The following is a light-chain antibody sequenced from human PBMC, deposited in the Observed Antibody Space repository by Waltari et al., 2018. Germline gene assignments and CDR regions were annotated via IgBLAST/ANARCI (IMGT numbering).Light chain of an antibody. V-gene: IGKV1-5*03. CDR1: QSIVVW. J-gene: IGKJ4*01. CDR3: LQCNSYLPT. Sequence: DIQVTQSPSTLSASVGDRVTITCRASQSIVVWLAWYQQKPGKAPRLLIYKASYLESGVPSRFSGSGSGTEFTLTISSLQADDFATYYCLQCNSYLPTFGGGTKVEIK. CDR2: KAS.